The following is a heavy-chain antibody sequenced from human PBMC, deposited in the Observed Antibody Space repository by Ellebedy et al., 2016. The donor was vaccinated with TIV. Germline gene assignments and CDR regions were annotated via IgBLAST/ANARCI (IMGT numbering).Heavy chain of an antibody. J-gene: IGHJ6*03. CDR2: ITSGGTDK. V-gene: IGHV3-21*01. CDR1: GFSMTTYS. Sequence: GGSLRLSXAASGFSMTTYSMNWVRQAPGKGLEWVSWITSGGTDKYYADSVKGRFTISRDNAQNSLSLQMNSLRVEDTAVYCCARPGEGVANYYFYMDVWGRGTTVTVSS. CDR3: ARPGEGVANYYFYMDV. D-gene: IGHD3-10*01.